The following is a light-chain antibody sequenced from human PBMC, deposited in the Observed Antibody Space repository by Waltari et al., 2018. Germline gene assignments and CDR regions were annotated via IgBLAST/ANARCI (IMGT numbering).Light chain of an antibody. Sequence: ETVMTQSPATLSMSPGDRATLSCRASQNVNTQFGWYQQKPGQAPRLLFYSASIRAPGIPARFSASGSGTEFTLTITSLQPEDFAVYYCQQYNTWSYTFGQGTKREIK. CDR3: QQYNTWSYT. CDR1: QNVNTQ. V-gene: IGKV3-15*01. CDR2: SAS. J-gene: IGKJ2*01.